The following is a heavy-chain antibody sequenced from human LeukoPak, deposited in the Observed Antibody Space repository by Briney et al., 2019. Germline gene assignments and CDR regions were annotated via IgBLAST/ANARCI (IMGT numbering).Heavy chain of an antibody. V-gene: IGHV3-23*01. CDR3: ARDYYGSGGN. J-gene: IGHJ4*02. CDR2: ISGSGGST. D-gene: IGHD3-10*01. Sequence: PGGSLRLSCAASGLTFSSYAMSWVRQAPGKGLEWVSGISGSGGSTYYTDSVKGRFTISRDNSKNTLYLQMNSLRAEDTAVYYCARDYYGSGGNWGQGTLVTVSS. CDR1: GLTFSSYA.